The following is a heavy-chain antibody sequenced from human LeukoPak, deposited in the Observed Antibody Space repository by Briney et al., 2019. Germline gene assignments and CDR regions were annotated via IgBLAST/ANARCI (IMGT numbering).Heavy chain of an antibody. CDR1: GFSLSTSGMC. CDR2: IDWDDDK. CDR3: ARVPYSSSWYSFDY. D-gene: IGHD6-13*01. V-gene: IGHV2-70*01. Sequence: SGPALVNPTQPLTLTCTFSGFSLSTSGMCVSWIRQPPGKALEWLALIDWDDDKYYSTSLKTRLTISKDTSKNQVVLTMTNMDPVDTATYYCARVPYSSSWYSFDYWGQGTLVTVSS. J-gene: IGHJ4*02.